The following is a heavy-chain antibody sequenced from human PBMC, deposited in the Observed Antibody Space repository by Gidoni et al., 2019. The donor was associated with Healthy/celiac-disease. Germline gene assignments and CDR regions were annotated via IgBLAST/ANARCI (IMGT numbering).Heavy chain of an antibody. CDR3: TSELRVGLI. CDR1: GFTFSGSA. Sequence: EVQLVESGGGLVQPGGSLKLSCAASGFTFSGSAMHWVRQASGKGLEWVGRIRSKANSYATAYAASVKGRFTIPRDDSKNTAYLQMNSLKTEDTAVYYCTSELRVGLIWGQGTMVTVSS. J-gene: IGHJ3*02. V-gene: IGHV3-73*01. D-gene: IGHD3-10*01. CDR2: IRSKANSYAT.